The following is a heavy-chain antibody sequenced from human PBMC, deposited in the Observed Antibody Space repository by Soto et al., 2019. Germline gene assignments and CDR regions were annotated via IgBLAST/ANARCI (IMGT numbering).Heavy chain of an antibody. D-gene: IGHD6-6*01. V-gene: IGHV1-69*13. Sequence: ASVKVSCKASGGTFSSYAISWVRQAPGQGLEWMGGIIPIFGTANYAQKFQGRVTITADESTSTAYMELSSLRSEDTAVYYCARFVAARPHYYYGMDVWGQGTTVTVSS. CDR2: IIPIFGTA. J-gene: IGHJ6*02. CDR3: ARFVAARPHYYYGMDV. CDR1: GGTFSSYA.